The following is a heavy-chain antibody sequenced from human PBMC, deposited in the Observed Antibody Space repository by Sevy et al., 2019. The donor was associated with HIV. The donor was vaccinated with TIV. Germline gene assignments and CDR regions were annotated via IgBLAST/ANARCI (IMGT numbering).Heavy chain of an antibody. Sequence: SETLSLTCTVSGGSMNIYYWSWIRQSPGKGLEWIGYIYYSGSTNYNPSLKSRVTISVDTSKNQFSLKLRSVTAADTAVYYCARVGFNWNDVDYWGQGTLVTVSS. V-gene: IGHV4-59*01. CDR3: ARVGFNWNDVDY. CDR2: IYYSGST. D-gene: IGHD1-20*01. CDR1: GGSMNIYY. J-gene: IGHJ4*02.